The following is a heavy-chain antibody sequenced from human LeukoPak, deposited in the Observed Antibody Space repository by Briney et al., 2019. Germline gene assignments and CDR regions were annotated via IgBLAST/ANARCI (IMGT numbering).Heavy chain of an antibody. Sequence: SETLSLTCTVSGDSISSTNYYWGWIRQPPGKGLEWIGSIYYSGSTYYNPSLESRVTISVDTSKNQFSLKLSSVTAADTAVYYCARGISLHYVWGSYRPRGYFDYWGQGTLVTVSS. V-gene: IGHV4-39*07. CDR2: IYYSGST. CDR1: GDSISSTNYY. CDR3: ARGISLHYVWGSYRPRGYFDY. D-gene: IGHD3-16*02. J-gene: IGHJ4*02.